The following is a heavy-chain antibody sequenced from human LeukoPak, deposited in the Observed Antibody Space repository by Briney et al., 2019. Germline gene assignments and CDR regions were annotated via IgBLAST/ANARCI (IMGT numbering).Heavy chain of an antibody. CDR3: VSQEVVPH. Sequence: GGSLRLSCAASGFSFTNYWMSWVRQAPGKGLEWVANVKEDGSTKQYVDSVKGRFTISRDNAKNSLYLQMDSLRAEDTAVYYCVSQEVVPHWGQGTLVSVSS. V-gene: IGHV3-7*01. CDR2: VKEDGSTK. J-gene: IGHJ4*02. CDR1: GFSFTNYW. D-gene: IGHD2-15*01.